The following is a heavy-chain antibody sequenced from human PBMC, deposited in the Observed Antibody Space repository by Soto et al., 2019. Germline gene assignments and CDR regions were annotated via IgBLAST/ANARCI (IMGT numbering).Heavy chain of an antibody. J-gene: IGHJ5*02. CDR2: MDPGSGQT. Sequence: ASVNVSFKASGYTFVNFDISWVRQAAGQGLEWLGWMDPGSGQTGYASKFQGRVAMTRDASTGTSHLELSSLTSGDTAVYYCACMSSAVALNWFDPGGDGTLVTVSS. CDR1: GYTFVNFD. V-gene: IGHV1-8*01. D-gene: IGHD5-18*01. CDR3: ACMSSAVALNWFDP.